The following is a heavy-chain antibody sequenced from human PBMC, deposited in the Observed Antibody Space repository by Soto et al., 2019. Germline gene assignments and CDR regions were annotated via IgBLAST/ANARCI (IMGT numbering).Heavy chain of an antibody. CDR2: IDPSDSYT. Sequence: PGESLKISCKGSGYSFTSYWISWVRQMPGKGLEWMGRIDPSDSYTNYSPSFQGHVTISADKSISTAYLQWSSLKASDTAMYYCARTGGYSGYDYVFDYWGQGTLVTVSS. J-gene: IGHJ4*02. CDR1: GYSFTSYW. V-gene: IGHV5-10-1*01. D-gene: IGHD5-12*01. CDR3: ARTGGYSGYDYVFDY.